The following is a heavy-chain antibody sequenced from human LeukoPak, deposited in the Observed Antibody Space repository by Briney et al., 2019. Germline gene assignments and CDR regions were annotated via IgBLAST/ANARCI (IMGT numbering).Heavy chain of an antibody. CDR1: FSXYG. CDR3: AKGLLRDGSGSPNY. CDR2: ISYDGSNK. Sequence: FSXYGMHXVREAPGKGVEGVAVISYDGSNKYYADSVKGRFTISRDNSKNTLYLQMNSLRAEDTAVYYCAKGLLRDGSGSPNYWGQGTLVTVSS. D-gene: IGHD3-10*01. J-gene: IGHJ4*02. V-gene: IGHV3-30*18.